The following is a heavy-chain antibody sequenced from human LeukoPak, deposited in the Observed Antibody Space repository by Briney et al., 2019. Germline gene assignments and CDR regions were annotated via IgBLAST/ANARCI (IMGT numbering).Heavy chain of an antibody. V-gene: IGHV4-4*07. J-gene: IGHJ4*01. Sequence: PSETLSLTCTVSGGSISSYYWSWIRQPAGKGLEWIGRIYTSGSTNYNPSLKSRVTMSVDTSKNQFSLKLSSVTAADTAVYYCARDQNHYDILTGYLRAHFDYWGHGTLVTVSS. D-gene: IGHD3-9*01. CDR3: ARDQNHYDILTGYLRAHFDY. CDR2: IYTSGST. CDR1: GGSISSYY.